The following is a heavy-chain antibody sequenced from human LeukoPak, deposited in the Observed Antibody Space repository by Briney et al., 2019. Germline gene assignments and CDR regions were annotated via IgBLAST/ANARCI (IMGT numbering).Heavy chain of an antibody. V-gene: IGHV3-64*05. CDR3: VKDLTGTWSFDY. J-gene: IGHJ4*02. CDR2: IGPNGAST. CDR1: GFIFSNHF. Sequence: QPGGSLRLSCSTSGFIFSNHFMHWVRQAPGKGLEYVSSIGPNGASTLYADSVKDRFTISRDNSRNALYVQLTSLRLEETALYYCVKDLTGTWSFDYWGQGTLVTVSS. D-gene: IGHD3-9*01.